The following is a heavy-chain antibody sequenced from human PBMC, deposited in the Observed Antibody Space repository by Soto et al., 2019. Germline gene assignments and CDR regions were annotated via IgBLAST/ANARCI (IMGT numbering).Heavy chain of an antibody. CDR3: ARGRYQLLWGDY. D-gene: IGHD2-2*01. CDR1: GFTFSSYG. CDR2: ISYDGSNK. J-gene: IGHJ4*02. Sequence: QVQLVESGGGVVQSGRSLRLSCVASGFTFSSYGLHWVRQAPGKGLEWVALISYDGSNKYYADSVKGRFSISRDNSKNTLYLQMNSLRAEDTAVYYCARGRYQLLWGDYWGQGTLVTVSS. V-gene: IGHV3-30*03.